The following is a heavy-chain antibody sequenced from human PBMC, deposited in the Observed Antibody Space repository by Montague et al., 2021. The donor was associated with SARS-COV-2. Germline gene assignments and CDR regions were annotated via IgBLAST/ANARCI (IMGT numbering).Heavy chain of an antibody. D-gene: IGHD4-17*01. CDR3: ARIQATVNAFDI. J-gene: IGHJ3*02. CDR1: GFSPSTSGMC. V-gene: IGHV2-70*11. CDR2: IDWDDDK. Sequence: PALGKPTQTLTLTCTFSGFSPSTSGMCVSWIRQPPGKALEWLARIDWDDDKYYSTPLKTRLTISKDTSKNQVVLTMTNMDPVDTATYYCARIQATVNAFDIWGQGTMVTVSS.